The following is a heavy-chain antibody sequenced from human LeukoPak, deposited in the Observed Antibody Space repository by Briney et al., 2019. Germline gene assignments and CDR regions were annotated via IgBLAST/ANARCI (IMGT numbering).Heavy chain of an antibody. CDR3: AKARGFSTADAVL. D-gene: IGHD1-26*01. CDR2: LRGDGET. CDR1: GFTFSNYA. V-gene: IGHV3-23*01. Sequence: PGGSLRLSCAASGFTFSNYAMSWVRQAPAGGLEWVSSLRGDGETFYADSVKGRFTLSRDDSRNTVYLQLNNLRVEDTAVYYCAKARGFSTADAVLWGRGTLVTVSS. J-gene: IGHJ4*02.